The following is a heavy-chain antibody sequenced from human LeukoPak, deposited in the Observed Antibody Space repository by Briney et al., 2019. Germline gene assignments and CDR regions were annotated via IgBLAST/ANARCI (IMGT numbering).Heavy chain of an antibody. CDR3: ARPREYNYGYSDY. D-gene: IGHD5-18*01. CDR1: GCSFTNYW. Sequence: GESLKISCKGSGCSFTNYWILWVRQMPGKGLEWGGITYPNDSYTRYSPSFQGLVTISADKSISTAYLQWSSLKASDTAMYYCARPREYNYGYSDYWGQGTLVTVSS. V-gene: IGHV5-51*01. CDR2: TYPNDSYT. J-gene: IGHJ4*02.